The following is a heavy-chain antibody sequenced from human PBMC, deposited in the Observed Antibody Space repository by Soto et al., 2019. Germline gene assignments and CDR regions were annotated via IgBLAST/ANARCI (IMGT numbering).Heavy chain of an antibody. Sequence: QVQLVQSGAEVRKPGASVKLSCKASGYTFTHYFFHWVRQAPGQGLEWMGMINPSDGSTSYTQDLQGRVNMTKDTSTSTVYMDLSSLKSEDTAVYYCARERSEQFDYWGQGTLVTVSS. V-gene: IGHV1-46*01. J-gene: IGHJ4*02. D-gene: IGHD1-26*01. CDR1: GYTFTHYF. CDR2: INPSDGST. CDR3: ARERSEQFDY.